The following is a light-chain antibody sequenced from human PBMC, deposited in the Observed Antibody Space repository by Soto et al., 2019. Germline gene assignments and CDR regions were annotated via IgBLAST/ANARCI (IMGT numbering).Light chain of an antibody. V-gene: IGKV3-20*01. CDR1: QSVSSSY. CDR3: QQYRSSLYT. Sequence: EIVLTQSPGTLSLSAGERATLSCRASQSVSSSYLAWYQQKPGQAPRLLIYGASSRATGIPDRFSGSGSGTDFTLTISRLEPEDFAVYYCQQYRSSLYTFGPGTKVDIK. CDR2: GAS. J-gene: IGKJ3*01.